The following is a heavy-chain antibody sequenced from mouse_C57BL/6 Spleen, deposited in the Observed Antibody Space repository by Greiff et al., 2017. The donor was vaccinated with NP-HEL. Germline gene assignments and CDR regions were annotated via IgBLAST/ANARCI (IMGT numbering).Heavy chain of an antibody. J-gene: IGHJ4*01. D-gene: IGHD4-1*01. Sequence: QVQLQQPGAELVRPGTSVKLSCKASGYTFTSYWMHWVKQRPGQGLEWIGVIDPSDSYTNYNQKFKGKATLTVDTSSSTAYMQLSSLTSEVSAVYYCARRELYYAMDYWGQGTSVTVSS. V-gene: IGHV1-59*01. CDR2: IDPSDSYT. CDR3: ARRELYYAMDY. CDR1: GYTFTSYW.